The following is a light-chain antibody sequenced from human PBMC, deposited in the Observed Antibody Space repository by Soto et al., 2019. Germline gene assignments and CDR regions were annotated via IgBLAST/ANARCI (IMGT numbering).Light chain of an antibody. J-gene: IGLJ1*01. CDR1: SSNIGAGYD. CDR2: GNS. CDR3: QSYDSRLSGSRV. Sequence: QSVLTQPPSVSGAPGQTLTISCTGISSNIGAGYDVHWYQQLPGTAPKLLIYGNSNRPSGVPDRFSGSKSGTSASRASTGLQAEDGAEYYCQSYDSRLSGSRVFGAGTKLTVL. V-gene: IGLV1-40*01.